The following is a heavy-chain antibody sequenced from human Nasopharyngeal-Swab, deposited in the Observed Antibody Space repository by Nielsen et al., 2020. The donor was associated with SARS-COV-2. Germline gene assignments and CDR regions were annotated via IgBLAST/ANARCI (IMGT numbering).Heavy chain of an antibody. Sequence: GGSLRLSCEASGFTFSSYPMQWVRRAPGKGLGWVSVISYGGGDEHYADSVKGRFTISRDNSKNTLYLQMNSLTVDDTAVYYCARSYNPGGFGWLLSNDWGQGTLVTVSS. D-gene: IGHD3-9*01. CDR2: ISYGGGDE. J-gene: IGHJ4*02. CDR3: ARSYNPGGFGWLLSND. V-gene: IGHV3-30*04. CDR1: GFTFSSYP.